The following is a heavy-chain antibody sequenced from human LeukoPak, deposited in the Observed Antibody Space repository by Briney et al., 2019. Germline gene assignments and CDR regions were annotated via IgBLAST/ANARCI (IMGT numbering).Heavy chain of an antibody. V-gene: IGHV1-18*01. CDR2: TSAYNGNT. CDR3: AKGGDIVVVPASNWFDP. Sequence: ASVKVSCKASGYTFTSYGISWVRQAPGQGLEWMGWTSAYNGNTNYAQKLQGRVTMTTDTSTSTAYMELRSLRSDDTAVYYCAKGGDIVVVPASNWFDPWGQGTLVTVSS. D-gene: IGHD2-2*01. CDR1: GYTFTSYG. J-gene: IGHJ5*02.